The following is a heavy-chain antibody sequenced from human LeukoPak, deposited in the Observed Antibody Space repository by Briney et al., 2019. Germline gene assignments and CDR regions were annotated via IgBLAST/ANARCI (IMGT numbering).Heavy chain of an antibody. CDR1: GYTLTSYG. D-gene: IGHD4-17*01. CDR2: ISAYNDNT. J-gene: IGHJ4*02. CDR3: ARDDLHGDLDFDY. V-gene: IGHV1-18*04. Sequence: ASVKVSCKASGYTLTSYGISWVRQAPGQGLEWMGWISAYNDNTNYAQKLQGRVTMTTDTLTNTAYMELRSLRSDDTAVYYCARDDLHGDLDFDYWGQGTLVTVSS.